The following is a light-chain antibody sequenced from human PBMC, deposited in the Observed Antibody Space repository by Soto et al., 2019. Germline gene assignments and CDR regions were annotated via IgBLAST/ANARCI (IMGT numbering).Light chain of an antibody. CDR3: QQYGSSLWT. V-gene: IGKV3-20*01. CDR2: DAS. J-gene: IGKJ1*01. Sequence: EIVLTQSPATLSLSPGDRATLSCRASQSVSSYLAWYQQKPGQGPRLLIYDASSRATGIPDRFSGSGSGTDFTLTISRLEPEDFAVYYCQQYGSSLWTFGQGTKVDI. CDR1: QSVSSY.